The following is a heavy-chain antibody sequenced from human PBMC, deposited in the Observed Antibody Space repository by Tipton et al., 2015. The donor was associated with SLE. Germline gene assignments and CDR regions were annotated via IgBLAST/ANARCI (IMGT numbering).Heavy chain of an antibody. D-gene: IGHD6-13*01. V-gene: IGHV5-51*03. CDR1: GYNLNTYW. CDR2: IYPGGSET. Sequence: VQLVQSGAEVKKPGESLKTSCKASGYNLNTYWIGWVRQMPGKGLEWMAIIYPGGSETKYSPSFQGQITISADKSIRTAYLQWNSLKASDTAMYYCARKSGSSWPDAFDIWGQGTMVTVSS. J-gene: IGHJ3*02. CDR3: ARKSGSSWPDAFDI.